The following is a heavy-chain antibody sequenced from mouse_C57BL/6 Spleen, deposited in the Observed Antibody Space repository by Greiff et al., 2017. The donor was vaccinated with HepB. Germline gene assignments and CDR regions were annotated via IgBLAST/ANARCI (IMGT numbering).Heavy chain of an antibody. CDR1: GFTFSSYA. CDR2: ISDGGSYT. Sequence: EVKLVESGGGLVKPGGSLKLSCAASGFTFSSYAMSWVRQTPEKRLEWVATISDGGSYTYYPDNVKGRFTISRDNAKNNLYLQISHLKSEDTAMYYCARVDPPVVGYFDVWGTGTTVTVSS. J-gene: IGHJ1*03. D-gene: IGHD1-1*01. V-gene: IGHV5-4*03. CDR3: ARVDPPVVGYFDV.